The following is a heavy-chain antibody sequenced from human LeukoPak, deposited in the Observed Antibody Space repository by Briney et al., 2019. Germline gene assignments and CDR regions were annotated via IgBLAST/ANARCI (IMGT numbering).Heavy chain of an antibody. J-gene: IGHJ4*02. CDR1: GYTFTSYG. V-gene: IGHV1-18*01. CDR3: ACGLRFLEWPSLYYFDY. CDR2: ISAYNGNT. Sequence: ASVKVSCKASGYTFTSYGISWVRQAPGQGLEWMGWISAYNGNTNYAQKLQGRVTMTTDTSTSTAYMELSSLRSEDTAVYYCACGLRFLEWPSLYYFDYWGQGTLVTVSS. D-gene: IGHD3-3*01.